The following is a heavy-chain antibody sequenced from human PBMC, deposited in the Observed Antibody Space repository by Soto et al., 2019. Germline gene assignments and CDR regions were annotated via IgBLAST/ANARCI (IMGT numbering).Heavy chain of an antibody. J-gene: IGHJ6*02. CDR3: ARAAAYFYHYYYAMDV. Sequence: PGGSLRLSCAASRFTFSSYAMDWVRQAPGKGLEWVAVISHDGSEKYYGDSVKGRFTISRDNPKNMVYLQMNSLRPEDTAVYYCARAAAYFYHYYYAMDVWGQGTAVTVSS. CDR2: ISHDGSEK. V-gene: IGHV3-30-3*01. CDR1: RFTFSSYA. D-gene: IGHD6-13*01.